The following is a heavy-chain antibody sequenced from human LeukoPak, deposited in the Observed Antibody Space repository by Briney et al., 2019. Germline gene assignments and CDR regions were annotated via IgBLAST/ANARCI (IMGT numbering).Heavy chain of an antibody. CDR2: IKSKTDGGTT. J-gene: IGHJ4*02. D-gene: IGHD2-2*02. CDR1: GFTFSNAW. CDR3: TTDSDVRYCSSTSCYSDY. V-gene: IGHV3-15*01. Sequence: GGSLRLSCAAPGFTFSNAWMSWVRQAPGKGLEWVGRIKSKTDGGTTDYAAPVKGRFTISRDDSKNTLYLQMNSLKTEDTAVYYCTTDSDVRYCSSTSCYSDYWGQGTLVTVSS.